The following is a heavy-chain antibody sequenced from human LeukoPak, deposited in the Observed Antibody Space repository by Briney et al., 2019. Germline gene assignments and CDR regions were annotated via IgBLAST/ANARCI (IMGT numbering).Heavy chain of an antibody. CDR3: ARERGSGYLDY. CDR1: GFTFSSYG. J-gene: IGHJ4*02. Sequence: PGGSLRLSCAASGFTFSSYGMHWVRQAPGKGLERVAVICYDGSNKYYADSVKGRFTISRDNSKNTLYLQMNSLRAEDTAVYYCARERGSGYLDYWGQGTLVTVSS. V-gene: IGHV3-33*01. D-gene: IGHD3-3*01. CDR2: ICYDGSNK.